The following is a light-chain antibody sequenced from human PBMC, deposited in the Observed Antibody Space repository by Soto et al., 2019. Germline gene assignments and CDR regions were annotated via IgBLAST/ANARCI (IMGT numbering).Light chain of an antibody. CDR3: QQYNNWPQT. CDR1: QSVSSN. Sequence: EIVMTQSPATLSVSPGERATLSCRASQSVSSNLAWYQQKPGQAPRLLIYSASTRATGIPARFSGSGSGTEFTLTFSSLQSEDFAVYYCQQYNNWPQTFGQGTKVEIK. J-gene: IGKJ1*01. CDR2: SAS. V-gene: IGKV3-15*01.